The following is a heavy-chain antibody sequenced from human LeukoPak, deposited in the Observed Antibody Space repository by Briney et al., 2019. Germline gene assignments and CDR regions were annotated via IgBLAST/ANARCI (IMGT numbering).Heavy chain of an antibody. V-gene: IGHV1-46*01. J-gene: IGHJ4*02. D-gene: IGHD3-10*01. CDR2: INPSGGST. CDR1: GCTFTSYY. Sequence: ASVTVSFTSSGCTFTSYYMHWVRQAPGQGLEWMGIINPSGGSTSNAQKLQGRVTMSRDTSTSTVYMELSSLRSEDTAVYYCAREDVLLWFGELLTGYYYFDYWGQGTLVTVSS. CDR3: AREDVLLWFGELLTGYYYFDY.